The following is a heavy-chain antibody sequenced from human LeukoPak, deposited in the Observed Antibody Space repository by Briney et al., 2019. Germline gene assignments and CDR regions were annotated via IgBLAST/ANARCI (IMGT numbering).Heavy chain of an antibody. D-gene: IGHD2-2*01. J-gene: IGHJ4*02. CDR1: GYTFTSYG. V-gene: IGHV1-18*01. CDR2: ISAYNGNT. Sequence: GASVKVSCKASGYTFTSYGISWVRQAPGQGLEWMGWISAYNGNTNYAQKLQGRVTMTTDTSTSTAYMELRSLRSDDTAVYYCARDDRDIVVVPAVPDYWGQGTLVTVSS. CDR3: ARDDRDIVVVPAVPDY.